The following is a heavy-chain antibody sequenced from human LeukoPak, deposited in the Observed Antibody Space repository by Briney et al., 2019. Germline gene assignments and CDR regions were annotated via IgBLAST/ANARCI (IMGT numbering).Heavy chain of an antibody. J-gene: IGHJ6*03. V-gene: IGHV1-18*01. Sequence: ASVKVSCKASGYTFTSYGISWVRQAPGQGLEWMGWISAYNGNTNYAQKLQGRVTMTTDTSTSTAYMELRSLRSDDTAVYYCARERKITIFGVVMHRRGGYMDVWGKGTTVTVSS. CDR2: ISAYNGNT. CDR3: ARERKITIFGVVMHRRGGYMDV. D-gene: IGHD3-3*01. CDR1: GYTFTSYG.